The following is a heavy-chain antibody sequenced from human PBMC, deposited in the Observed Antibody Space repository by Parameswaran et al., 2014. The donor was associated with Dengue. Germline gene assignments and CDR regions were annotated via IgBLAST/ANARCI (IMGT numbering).Heavy chain of an antibody. CDR2: ISYDGSNK. CDR3: AKVRRVTMVRGVYFDY. V-gene: IGHV3-30*18. D-gene: IGHD3-10*01. J-gene: IGHJ4*02. Sequence: WIRQPPGKGLEWVAVISYDGSNKYYADSVKGRFTISRDNSKNTLYLQMNSLRAEDTAVYYCAKVRRVTMVRGVYFDYWGQGTLVTVSS.